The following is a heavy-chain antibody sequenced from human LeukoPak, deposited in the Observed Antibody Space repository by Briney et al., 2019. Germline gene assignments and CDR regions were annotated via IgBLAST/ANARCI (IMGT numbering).Heavy chain of an antibody. CDR1: GFTFSNAW. D-gene: IGHD2-21*02. J-gene: IGHJ6*02. V-gene: IGHV3-15*01. Sequence: PGGSLRLSCAASGFTFSNAWMSWVRQAPGKGLEWVGRIKSKTDGGTTDYAAPVKGRFTISRDDSKNTLYLQMNSLKTEDTAVYYCTTSYCGGDCWHYYYYGMDVWGQGTTVTVSS. CDR2: IKSKTDGGTT. CDR3: TTSYCGGDCWHYYYYGMDV.